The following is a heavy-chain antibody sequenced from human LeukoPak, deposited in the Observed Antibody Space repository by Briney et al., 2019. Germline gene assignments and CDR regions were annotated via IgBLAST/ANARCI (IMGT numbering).Heavy chain of an antibody. V-gene: IGHV4-59*01. CDR2: FHYSGST. CDR1: GGSISSYY. J-gene: IGHJ6*03. CDR3: ARVNFYYYYMDV. Sequence: SETLSLTCTVSGGSISSYYWNWIRQPPGKGLEWLGYFHYSGSTNYNPSLKSRVTISVGTSKNQFSLKLSSVTAADTAVYYCARVNFYYYYMDVWGKGTTVTISS.